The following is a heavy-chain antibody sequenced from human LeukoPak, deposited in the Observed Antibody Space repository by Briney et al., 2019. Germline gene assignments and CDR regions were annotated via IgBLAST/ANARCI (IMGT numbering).Heavy chain of an antibody. J-gene: IGHJ4*02. Sequence: PSETLSLTCTVSGGSISSYHWSWIRQPPGKGLECIGYIYYSGSTHYNPSLKSRVTISVDTSKNQFSLKLNSVTAADTAVYYCARGAKYSSGWYGYXGQGTLVTVSS. V-gene: IGHV4-59*01. CDR1: GGSISSYH. CDR2: IYYSGST. CDR3: ARGAKYSSGWYGY. D-gene: IGHD6-19*01.